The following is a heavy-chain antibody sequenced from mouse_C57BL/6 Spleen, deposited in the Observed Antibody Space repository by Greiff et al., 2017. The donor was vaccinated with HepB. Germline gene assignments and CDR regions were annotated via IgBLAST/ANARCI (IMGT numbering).Heavy chain of an antibody. V-gene: IGHV1-15*01. CDR1: GYTFTDYE. CDR3: TSRPFITTLDY. Sequence: QVQLQQSGAELVRPGASVTLSCKASGYTFTDYEMHWVKQTPVHGLEWIGAIDPETGGTAYNQKFKGKAILTADKSSSTAYMELRSLTSEDSAVYYCTSRPFITTLDYWGQGTTLTVSS. J-gene: IGHJ2*01. D-gene: IGHD1-1*01. CDR2: IDPETGGT.